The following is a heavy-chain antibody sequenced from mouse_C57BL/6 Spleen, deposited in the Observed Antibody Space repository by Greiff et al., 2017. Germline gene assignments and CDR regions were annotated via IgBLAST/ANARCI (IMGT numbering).Heavy chain of an antibody. V-gene: IGHV1-55*01. J-gene: IGHJ4*01. CDR1: GYTFTSYW. Sequence: QVHVKQSGAELVKPGASVKMSCKASGYTFTSYWITWVKQRPGQGLEWIGDIYPGSGSTNYNEKFKSKATLTVDTSSSTAYMQLSSLTSEDSAVYYCARKGLLRFFYAMDYWGQGTSVTVSS. CDR3: ARKGLLRFFYAMDY. D-gene: IGHD1-1*01. CDR2: IYPGSGST.